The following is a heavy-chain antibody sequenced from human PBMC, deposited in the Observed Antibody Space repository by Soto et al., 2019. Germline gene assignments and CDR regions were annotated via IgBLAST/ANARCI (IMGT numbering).Heavy chain of an antibody. CDR1: GGSISSGGYS. V-gene: IGHV4-30-2*03. CDR3: ARRYQLLVTWFDP. CDR2: IYHSGST. D-gene: IGHD2-2*01. Sequence: PSETLSLTCAVSGGSISSGGYSWSWIRQPPGKGLEWIGYIYHSGSTYYNPSLKSRVTISVDTSKNQFSLRLSSVTAADTAVYYCARRYQLLVTWFDPWGQGTLVTVSS. J-gene: IGHJ5*02.